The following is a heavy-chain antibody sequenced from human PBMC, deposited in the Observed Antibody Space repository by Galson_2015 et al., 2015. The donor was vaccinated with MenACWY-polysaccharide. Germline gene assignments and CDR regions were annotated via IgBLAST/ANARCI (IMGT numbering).Heavy chain of an antibody. J-gene: IGHJ4*02. Sequence: SLRLSCAASGFTFSSYGMHWVRQAPGKGLEWVAVISYDGSNKFYADSVKGRFTISRDNSKNTLYLQMNSLRAEDTAVYYCAKSSTYHYDRSGSYHFDYWGQGTLVTVSS. CDR1: GFTFSSYG. V-gene: IGHV3-30*18. CDR3: AKSSTYHYDRSGSYHFDY. D-gene: IGHD3-22*01. CDR2: ISYDGSNK.